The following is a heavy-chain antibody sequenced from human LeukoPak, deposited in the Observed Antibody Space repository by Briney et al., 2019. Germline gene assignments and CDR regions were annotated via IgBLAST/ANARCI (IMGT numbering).Heavy chain of an antibody. V-gene: IGHV1-18*01. CDR2: ISAYNGNT. CDR3: ARDRATTVTTWTEIDY. J-gene: IGHJ4*02. D-gene: IGHD4-17*01. CDR1: GYTFTSYG. Sequence: GASVKVSCKASGYTFTSYGISWVRQAPGQGLEWMGWISAYNGNTNYAQKLQGRVTMTTDTSTNTAYMELRSLRSDDTAVYYCARDRATTVTTWTEIDYWGQGTLVTVSS.